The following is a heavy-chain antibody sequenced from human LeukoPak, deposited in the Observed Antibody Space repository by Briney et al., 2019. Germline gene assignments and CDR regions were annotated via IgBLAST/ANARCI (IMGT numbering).Heavy chain of an antibody. V-gene: IGHV4-34*01. CDR3: ARTYSGRSYYFDC. CDR2: INHSGSP. Sequence: SETLSLTCAVYGGPFSGYYWSWIRQPPGKGLEWIGEINHSGSPNYNPSLKSRVTISVDTSKNQFSLKLSSVTAADTAVYYCARTYSGRSYYFDCWGQGTLVTVSS. D-gene: IGHD1-26*01. J-gene: IGHJ4*02. CDR1: GGPFSGYY.